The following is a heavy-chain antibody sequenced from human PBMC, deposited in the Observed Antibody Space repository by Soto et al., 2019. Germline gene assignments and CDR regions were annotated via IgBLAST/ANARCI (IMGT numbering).Heavy chain of an antibody. CDR1: GGSVSSGSYY. D-gene: IGHD3-3*01. V-gene: IGHV4-61*01. CDR3: ARVRSRFLEWSPQPRSTFMDV. CDR2: IYYSGST. J-gene: IGHJ6*02. Sequence: QVQLQESGPGLVKPSETLSLTCTVSGGSVSSGSYYWSWIRQPPGKGLEWIGYIYYSGSTNYNPPLKSRVTISVDTSKNQFSLKLSSVTAADTAVDYCARVRSRFLEWSPQPRSTFMDVWGQGTTVTVSS.